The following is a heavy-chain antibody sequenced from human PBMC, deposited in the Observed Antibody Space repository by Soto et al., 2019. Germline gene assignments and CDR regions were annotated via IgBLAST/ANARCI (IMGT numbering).Heavy chain of an antibody. CDR3: ARGLNSFDS. D-gene: IGHD1-26*01. J-gene: IGHJ4*02. Sequence: EVQLVESGGTLVQPGGSLRLSCAASGFTFSDYYMDWVRQAPGKGLEWVARCRNKANGYTTEYAAYVKGRFTVSRDDSKNSLYLQMNSLKTDDTAVYYCARGLNSFDSWGQGTLVTVSS. CDR1: GFTFSDYY. CDR2: CRNKANGYTT. V-gene: IGHV3-72*01.